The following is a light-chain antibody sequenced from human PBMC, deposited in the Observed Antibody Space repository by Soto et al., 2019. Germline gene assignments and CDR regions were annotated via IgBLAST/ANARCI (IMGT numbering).Light chain of an antibody. CDR1: QSISSW. J-gene: IGKJ3*01. CDR3: QQYNSYSFT. V-gene: IGKV1-5*01. CDR2: DAS. Sequence: DIQMTQSPSTLSASVGDRVTITCRASQSISSWLAWYQQKPGKAPNLLIYDASSVPSGVPSRFSGSGSGTEFTLTISSLQPDDFATYYCQQYNSYSFTFGPGTKVDIK.